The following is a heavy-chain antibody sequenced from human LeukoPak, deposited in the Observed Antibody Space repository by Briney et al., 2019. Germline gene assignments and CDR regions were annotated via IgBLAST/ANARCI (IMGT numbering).Heavy chain of an antibody. Sequence: PGGSLRLSCAASGFTFSSYWMTWVRQAPGKGLEWVADIRSSGSATFHADSVKGRFTISRDNAKNSVYLQMNTLRDEDTAMYYSARAQIAALGTGNFDHWGQGILVTVSS. J-gene: IGHJ4*02. D-gene: IGHD6-25*01. CDR3: ARAQIAALGTGNFDH. CDR2: IRSSGSAT. V-gene: IGHV3-48*02. CDR1: GFTFSSYW.